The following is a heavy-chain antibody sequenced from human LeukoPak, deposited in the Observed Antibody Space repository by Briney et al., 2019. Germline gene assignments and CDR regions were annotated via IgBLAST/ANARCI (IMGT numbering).Heavy chain of an antibody. V-gene: IGHV3-30*02. D-gene: IGHD3-3*01. J-gene: IGHJ4*02. CDR1: GFTFSSYG. Sequence: PGGSLRLSCAASGFTFSSYGIHWVRQAPGKGLEWVAPISYDGSNKYYADSVKGRFTGSRDNSKNTLYLQMNSLKPEDTAVYYCVPRGVVSPSYWGQGTLVTVSS. CDR2: ISYDGSNK. CDR3: VPRGVVSPSY.